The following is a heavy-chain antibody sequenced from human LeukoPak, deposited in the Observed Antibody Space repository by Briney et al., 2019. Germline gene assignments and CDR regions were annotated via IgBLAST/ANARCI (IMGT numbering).Heavy chain of an antibody. D-gene: IGHD3-10*01. Sequence: GGSLRLSCAASAFTFSIYAMDWVRQAPGKGLEWVTVISYDGSIKYYADSVEGRFSISRDNSKNTLYLQMNSLRAEDTAVYYCASLRSGSGTFYNDYWGQGTLVTVSS. CDR2: ISYDGSIK. J-gene: IGHJ4*02. CDR1: AFTFSIYA. V-gene: IGHV3-30*04. CDR3: ASLRSGSGTFYNDY.